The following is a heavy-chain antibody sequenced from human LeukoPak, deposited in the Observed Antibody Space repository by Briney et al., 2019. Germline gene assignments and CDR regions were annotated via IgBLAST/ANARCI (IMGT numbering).Heavy chain of an antibody. CDR2: INPNSGGT. J-gene: IGHJ5*02. V-gene: IGHV1-2*02. Sequence: GASVKVSCKASGYTFTGYYMHWVRQAPGQGLEWMGWINPNSGGTNYAQKFQGRVTMTRDTSISTAYMELSRLRSDDTAVYYCARDRPPKIVVVPANWFDPWGQGTLVTVSS. CDR1: GYTFTGYY. D-gene: IGHD2-2*01. CDR3: ARDRPPKIVVVPANWFDP.